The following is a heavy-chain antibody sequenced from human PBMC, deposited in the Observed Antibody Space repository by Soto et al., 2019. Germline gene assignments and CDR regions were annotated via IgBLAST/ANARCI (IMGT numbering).Heavy chain of an antibody. CDR1: GFSVRTNY. D-gene: IGHD2-21*02. Sequence: PGGSLRLSCAASGFSVRTNYMSWVRQAPGKGLEWVSVFESGGSIYYADSVKGRFIISRDYAKNTVYLQMNSLRAEDTAVYYCARAGVTPDFFDYWGQGTRVTVSS. V-gene: IGHV3-53*01. CDR3: ARAGVTPDFFDY. CDR2: FESGGSI. J-gene: IGHJ4*02.